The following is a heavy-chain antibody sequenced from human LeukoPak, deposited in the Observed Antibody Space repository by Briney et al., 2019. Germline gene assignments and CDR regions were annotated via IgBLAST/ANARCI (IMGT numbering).Heavy chain of an antibody. V-gene: IGHV3-15*01. J-gene: IGHJ4*02. Sequence: KPGGSLRLSCAASGFTFSNAWMSWVRQAPGKGLEWVGRIKSKTDGGTTDYAAPVKGRFTISRDDSKNTLYLQMNSLKTEDTAVYYCTTDLEYYYGSGSYYLDYWGQGTLVTVSP. D-gene: IGHD3-10*01. CDR1: GFTFSNAW. CDR3: TTDLEYYYGSGSYYLDY. CDR2: IKSKTDGGTT.